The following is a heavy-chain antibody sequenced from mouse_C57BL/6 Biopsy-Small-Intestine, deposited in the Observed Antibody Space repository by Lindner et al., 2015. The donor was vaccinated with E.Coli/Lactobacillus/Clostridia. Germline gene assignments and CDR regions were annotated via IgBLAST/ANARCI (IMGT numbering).Heavy chain of an antibody. CDR3: VRDPRYNSVWFRAGSFDI. CDR1: GYSFDSYG. Sequence: SVKVSCKASGYSFDSYGISWVRQAPGQGLEWMGWISPYNGDTNYGQNLQGRVTMTTDTSTNTVYMELRSLRSDDTAKYYCVRDPRYNSVWFRAGSFDIWGQGTMVTVSS. V-gene: IGHV1S134*01. D-gene: IGHD1-1*01. J-gene: IGHJ3*01. CDR2: ISPYNGDT.